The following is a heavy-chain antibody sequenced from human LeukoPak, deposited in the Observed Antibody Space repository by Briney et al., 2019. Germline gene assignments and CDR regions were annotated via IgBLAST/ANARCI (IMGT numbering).Heavy chain of an antibody. Sequence: ASVKVSCKASGYTFTSYDINWVRQATGQGLEWMGWMNPNSGNTGYAQKFQGRVTMTRDTSISTAYMELSSLRSDDTALYYCTKPQPGAFEVWGQGTMVTVSS. D-gene: IGHD2-2*01. CDR3: TKPQPGAFEV. V-gene: IGHV1-8*01. CDR2: MNPNSGNT. CDR1: GYTFTSYD. J-gene: IGHJ3*01.